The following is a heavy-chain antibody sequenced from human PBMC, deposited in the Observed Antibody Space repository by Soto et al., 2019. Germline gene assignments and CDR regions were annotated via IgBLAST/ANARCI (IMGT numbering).Heavy chain of an antibody. J-gene: IGHJ5*02. CDR2: IKSKSDGGTT. D-gene: IGHD2-15*01. CDR3: TTDLWRIAVVVGSTGYFNP. Sequence: GESLRPSCAASGVTFSDAWMSWVGQEPVKGLDWVGRIKSKSDGGTTEYAAPVRGRFTISRDDSKNTLYLQINSLKTEDTAVYYCTTDLWRIAVVVGSTGYFNPWGQGT. V-gene: IGHV3-15*01. CDR1: GVTFSDAW.